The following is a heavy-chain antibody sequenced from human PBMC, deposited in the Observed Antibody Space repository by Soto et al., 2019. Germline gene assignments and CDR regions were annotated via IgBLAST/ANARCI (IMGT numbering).Heavy chain of an antibody. D-gene: IGHD1-1*01. J-gene: IGHJ6*02. V-gene: IGHV1-69*12. CDR3: ARVVVGWNDENDYYGMDV. CDR1: GGTFSSYA. CDR2: IIPIVGTA. Sequence: QVQLVQSGAEVKKPGSSVKVSCKASGGTFSSYAISWVRQAPGQGLEWMGGIIPIVGTANYAQKFQGRVTITADESTSTAYMELSSLRSEDTAVYYCARVVVGWNDENDYYGMDVWGQGTTVTVSS.